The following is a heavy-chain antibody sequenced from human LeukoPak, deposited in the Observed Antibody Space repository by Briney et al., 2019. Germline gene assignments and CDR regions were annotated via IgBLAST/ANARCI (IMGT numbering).Heavy chain of an antibody. Sequence: SETLSLTCAVYGGSFSGYYWNWIRRPPGKGLEWIGEINHSGSTTYNRSLKSRVTISLDTSKNQFSLKLSSVTAADTAVYYCARTLDSRRYIVRRPYSMDVWGQGTTVTVSS. J-gene: IGHJ6*02. V-gene: IGHV4-34*01. CDR1: GGSFSGYY. CDR3: ARTLDSRRYIVRRPYSMDV. D-gene: IGHD3-22*01. CDR2: INHSGST.